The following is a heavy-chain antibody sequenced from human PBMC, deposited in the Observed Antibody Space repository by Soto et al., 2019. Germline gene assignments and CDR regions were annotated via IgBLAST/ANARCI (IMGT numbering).Heavy chain of an antibody. V-gene: IGHV3-9*01. J-gene: IGHJ6*02. D-gene: IGHD6-13*01. CDR1: GFTFDDYA. CDR2: ISWNSGSI. Sequence: PGGSLRLSCAASGFTFDDYAMHWVRQAPGKGLEWVSGISWNSGSIGYADSVKGRFTISRDNAKNSLYLQMNSLRAEDTALYYCAKEIKRGVSYYYYGMDVWGQGTTVTVSS. CDR3: AKEIKRGVSYYYYGMDV.